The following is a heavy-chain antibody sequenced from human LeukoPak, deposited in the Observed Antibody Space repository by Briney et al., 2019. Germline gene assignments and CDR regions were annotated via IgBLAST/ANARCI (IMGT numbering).Heavy chain of an antibody. Sequence: SETLSLTCTVSGGSISSYYWSWVRQSPGKGLEWIGYIFTSWWTDYNPSLKSRVTMSVDTSKNQLSMELRFLTAADTAVYYCATSHDVKTAPYDLWGQGTLVTVSS. CDR2: IFTSWWT. V-gene: IGHV4-4*09. D-gene: IGHD2-21*01. CDR1: GGSISSYY. CDR3: ATSHDVKTAPYDL. J-gene: IGHJ5*02.